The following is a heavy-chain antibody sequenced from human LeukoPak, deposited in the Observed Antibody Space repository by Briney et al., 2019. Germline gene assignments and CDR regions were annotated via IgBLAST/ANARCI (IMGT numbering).Heavy chain of an antibody. CDR2: IYYSGST. J-gene: IGHJ4*02. CDR3: ASMGDYGGSPNDY. Sequence: SETLSLTCTVSAGSVSSGSYYWSWIRQPPGKGLEWIGYIYYSGSTNYDPSLKSRATISVDTSKNQFSLKLSSVTAADTAVYYCASMGDYGGSPNDYWGQGTLVTVSS. D-gene: IGHD4-23*01. CDR1: AGSVSSGSYY. V-gene: IGHV4-61*01.